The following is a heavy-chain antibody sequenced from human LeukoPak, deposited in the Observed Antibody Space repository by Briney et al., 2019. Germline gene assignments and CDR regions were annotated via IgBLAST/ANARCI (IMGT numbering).Heavy chain of an antibody. J-gene: IGHJ4*02. Sequence: GGSLRLSCAASGFTFSSYGMHWVRQAPGKGLEWVAVISYDGSNKYYADSVKGRFTISRDNSKNTLYLQMNSLRAEDTAVYYCAKDSRMVINPPDYWGQGTLVTVSS. CDR2: ISYDGSNK. D-gene: IGHD3-22*01. CDR3: AKDSRMVINPPDY. CDR1: GFTFSSYG. V-gene: IGHV3-30*18.